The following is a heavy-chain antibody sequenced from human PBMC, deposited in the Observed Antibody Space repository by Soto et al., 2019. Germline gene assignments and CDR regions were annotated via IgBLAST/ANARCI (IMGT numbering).Heavy chain of an antibody. V-gene: IGHV1-46*01. Sequence: GASVKVSCKASGYSFFSYYIHWVRQAPEQGLEWMGRFLASGGNTFYAQRFRGRASMTRDTSSTNTVSLELTSLTSDDTAVYYCARGGATIFGVIDSWGQGTRVTVSS. J-gene: IGHJ4*02. CDR2: FLASGGNT. CDR1: GYSFFSYY. CDR3: ARGGATIFGVIDS. D-gene: IGHD3-3*02.